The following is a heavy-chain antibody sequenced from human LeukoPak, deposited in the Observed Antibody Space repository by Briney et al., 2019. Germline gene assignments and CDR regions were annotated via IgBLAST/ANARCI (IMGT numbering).Heavy chain of an antibody. CDR2: ISWNSGSI. D-gene: IGHD3-3*01. V-gene: IGHV3-9*01. CDR3: AKGIGAGYYDFWSGYYFDY. Sequence: PGGSLRLSCAASGFTFDDYAMHWVRQAPGKGLEWVSGISWNSGSIGYADSVKGRFTISRDNAKNSLYLQMNSLRAEDTALYYCAKGIGAGYYDFWSGYYFDYWGQGTLVTVSS. J-gene: IGHJ4*02. CDR1: GFTFDDYA.